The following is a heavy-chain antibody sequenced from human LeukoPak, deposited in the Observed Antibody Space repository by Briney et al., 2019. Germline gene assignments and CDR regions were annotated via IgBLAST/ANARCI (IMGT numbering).Heavy chain of an antibody. CDR3: ARDHNYFGSDRYYDAFDI. D-gene: IGHD2-21*02. CDR1: GFSISGFW. Sequence: GGSLRLSCVGSGFSISGFWMTWVRQAPGKGLEWVANIRGDGSRLYYVDSVKGRFTISRDNAKNSLYLQMSNLRAEDTSVYYCARDHNYFGSDRYYDAFDIWGQGTRVTVSS. J-gene: IGHJ3*02. CDR2: IRGDGSRL. V-gene: IGHV3-7*01.